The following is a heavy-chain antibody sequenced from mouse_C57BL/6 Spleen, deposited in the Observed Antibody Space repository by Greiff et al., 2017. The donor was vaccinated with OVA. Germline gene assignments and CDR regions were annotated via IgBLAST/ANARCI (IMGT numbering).Heavy chain of an antibody. CDR1: GYTFTSYW. V-gene: IGHV1-64*01. CDR2: IHPNSGST. CDR3: ARSGRGYLDD. J-gene: IGHJ2*01. Sequence: QVQLKQPGAELVKPGASVKLSCKASGYTFTSYWMHWVKQRPGQGLEWIAMIHPNSGSTNYNEKFKSKGTLTLDKSSSTAYMQLSRLTSEDSAVYYCARSGRGYLDDWGQGTTLTVSS. D-gene: IGHD3-1*01.